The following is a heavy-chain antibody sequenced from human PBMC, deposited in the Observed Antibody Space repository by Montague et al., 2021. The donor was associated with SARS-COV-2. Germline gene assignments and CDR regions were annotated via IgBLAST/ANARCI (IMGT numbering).Heavy chain of an antibody. CDR2: IYTTGRT. V-gene: IGHV4-4*08. J-gene: IGHJ3*02. D-gene: IGHD3-10*01. Sequence: SETLSLTCTVSGGSISSNYWSWIRQPPGKGLEWIRRIYTTGRTNYNPSLKSRVTISVDTSKNQFSLKLSSVTAADTAAYYCASERAYDYVSGTYPGGFDIWGQGTMVTVSS. CDR3: ASERAYDYVSGTYPGGFDI. CDR1: GGSISSNY.